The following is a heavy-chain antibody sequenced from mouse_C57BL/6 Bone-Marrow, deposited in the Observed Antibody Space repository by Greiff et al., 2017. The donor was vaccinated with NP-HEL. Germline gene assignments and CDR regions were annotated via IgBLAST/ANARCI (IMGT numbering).Heavy chain of an antibody. D-gene: IGHD2-3*01. CDR3: ARGLLGAY. J-gene: IGHJ3*01. Sequence: QVHVKQPGAELVKPGASVKLSCKASGYTFTSYWMHWVKQRPGQGLEWIGMIHPNSGSTNYNEKFKSKATLTVDKSSSTAYMQLSSLTSEDAAVYYCARGLLGAYWGQGTLVTVSA. CDR1: GYTFTSYW. V-gene: IGHV1-64*01. CDR2: IHPNSGST.